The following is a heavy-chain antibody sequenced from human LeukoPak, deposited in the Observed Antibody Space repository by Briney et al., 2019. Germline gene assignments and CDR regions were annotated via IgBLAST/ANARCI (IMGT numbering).Heavy chain of an antibody. J-gene: IGHJ1*01. Sequence: GGSLRLSCVASGFTFDVYAMHWVRQAPGKGLEWVSLIRGGGGSTYYADSMKGRFTISRDNSKNSLYLQMNSLRTEDTALYYCATKRGCGGSHLQHWGQGTLVTVSS. CDR1: GFTFDVYA. CDR2: IRGGGGST. D-gene: IGHD3-16*01. V-gene: IGHV3-43*02. CDR3: ATKRGCGGSHLQH.